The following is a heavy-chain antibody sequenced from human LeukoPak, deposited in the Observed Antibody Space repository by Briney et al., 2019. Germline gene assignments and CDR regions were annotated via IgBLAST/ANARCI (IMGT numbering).Heavy chain of an antibody. V-gene: IGHV3-23*01. CDR1: GFTFSTFA. CDR3: ARERQAGGTPFDY. Sequence: GGSLRLSCAASGFTFSTFAMIWVRQPPGKGLEWVSSIFPSGGEIHYADSVRGRFTISRDNSKSTLYLQMNSLRDDDTAVYYCARERQAGGTPFDYWGQGSLVTVSS. D-gene: IGHD1-7*01. J-gene: IGHJ4*02. CDR2: IFPSGGEI.